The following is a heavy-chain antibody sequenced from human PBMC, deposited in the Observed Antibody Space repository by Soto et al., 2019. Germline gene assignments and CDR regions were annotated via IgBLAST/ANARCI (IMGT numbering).Heavy chain of an antibody. J-gene: IGHJ6*02. D-gene: IGHD6-6*01. CDR3: ARGSSIAGLYYGMDV. Sequence: QVQLQESGPGLVKPSQTLSLTCTVSGGSISSGGYYWNWIRQHPGKGLEWIGYNYYSGITYYNPSLKSRVTISLDTSKNQFSLKLSSVTAADTAAYYCARGSSIAGLYYGMDVWGQGTTVTISS. CDR2: NYYSGIT. V-gene: IGHV4-31*03. CDR1: GGSISSGGYY.